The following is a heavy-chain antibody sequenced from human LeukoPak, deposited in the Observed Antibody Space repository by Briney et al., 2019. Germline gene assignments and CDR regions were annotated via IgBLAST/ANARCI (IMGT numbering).Heavy chain of an antibody. Sequence: PSETLSLTYTVSGYSISSGYYWGWIRQPPGKGLEWIGSIYHSGSTYYNPSLKSRVTISVDTSKNQFSLKLSSVTAADTAVYYCARDLGDFWSGYKSTNNWFDPWGQGTLVTVSS. J-gene: IGHJ5*02. CDR1: GYSISSGYY. CDR3: ARDLGDFWSGYKSTNNWFDP. V-gene: IGHV4-38-2*02. D-gene: IGHD3-3*01. CDR2: IYHSGST.